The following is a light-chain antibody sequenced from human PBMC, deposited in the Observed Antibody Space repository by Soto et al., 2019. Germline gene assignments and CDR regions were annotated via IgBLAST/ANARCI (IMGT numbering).Light chain of an antibody. J-gene: IGKJ1*01. CDR2: GPS. V-gene: IGKV3-15*01. CDR3: QQYNNWPRT. CDR1: QSVSGN. Sequence: EIVMTQSPGTLSVSPGERATLSCRASQSVSGNLAWYQQKPGQAPRLLIYGPSTRATGIPARFSGSGSGTEYTLTISSLQSEDFAVYYCQQYNNWPRTFGQGTKVEVK.